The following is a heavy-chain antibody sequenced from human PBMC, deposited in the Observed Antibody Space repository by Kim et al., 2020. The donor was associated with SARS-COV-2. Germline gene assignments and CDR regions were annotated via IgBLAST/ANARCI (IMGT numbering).Heavy chain of an antibody. D-gene: IGHD1-26*01. CDR3: SSSTVGAYFDY. CDR2: T. Sequence: TYYADSLKGRFTISRDIPKDTLYLQMNSLRAEDTAVYYCSSSTVGAYFDYWGQGSLVTVSS. V-gene: IGHV3-53*01. J-gene: IGHJ4*02.